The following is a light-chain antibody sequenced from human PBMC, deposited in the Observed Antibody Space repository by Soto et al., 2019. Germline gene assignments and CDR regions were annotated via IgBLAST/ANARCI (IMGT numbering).Light chain of an antibody. Sequence: ELVLTQSPGTQSLSPGERAILSCRASQSVSSSHLAWFRQRPGQAPRLLIYGASSRAAGIPDRFSGSGSGTDFTLTISRLEPEDFAVYYCQQYGSSPRTFGQGTKVDIK. V-gene: IGKV3-20*01. CDR3: QQYGSSPRT. CDR2: GAS. J-gene: IGKJ1*01. CDR1: QSVSSSH.